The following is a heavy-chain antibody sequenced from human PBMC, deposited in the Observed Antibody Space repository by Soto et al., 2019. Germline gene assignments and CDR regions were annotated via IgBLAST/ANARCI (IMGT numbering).Heavy chain of an antibody. CDR1: RFSLREYY. V-gene: IGHV3-11*01. CDR3: VSRFCDGDTSALYFEH. D-gene: IGHD4-17*01. J-gene: IGHJ4*02. Sequence: LRRPWVPSRFSLREYYLRWIRHFSPKRLKWLSSVSGGGHIIYNADSGKGRCTSCSDNYKKTLYLHMNSLRVEDTAVYYCVSRFCDGDTSALYFEHWGQGTQVTVSS. CDR2: VSGGGHII.